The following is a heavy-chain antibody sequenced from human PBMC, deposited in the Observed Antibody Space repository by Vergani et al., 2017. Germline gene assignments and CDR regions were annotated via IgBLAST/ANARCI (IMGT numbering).Heavy chain of an antibody. V-gene: IGHV7-4-1*02. J-gene: IGHJ6*02. CDR2: INTNSGNP. CDR1: GGTFKSNT. Sequence: QVQLVQSGAEVKKPGSSVKVSCKTSGGTFKSNTFSWVRQAPGQGLEFMGWINTNSGNPTYAPGFTGRFVLSLDTSVSTAYLQISGLKAEDSAVYYCARGRQWRLTEYLYGMDVWGQGTTVTVSS. CDR3: ARGRQWRLTEYLYGMDV. D-gene: IGHD6-19*01.